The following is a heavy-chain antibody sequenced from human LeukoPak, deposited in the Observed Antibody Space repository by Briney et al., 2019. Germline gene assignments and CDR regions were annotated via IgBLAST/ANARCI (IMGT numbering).Heavy chain of an antibody. J-gene: IGHJ4*02. Sequence: GGSLRLSCAASGFTFSSYGMHWVRRAPGKGLEWVTFIRYDGSNKYYADSVKGRFTISRDNSKNTLYLQMNSLRPEDTAVYYCAKGPLYYYDSSGFDYWGQGTLVTVSS. CDR2: IRYDGSNK. CDR1: GFTFSSYG. V-gene: IGHV3-30*02. D-gene: IGHD3-22*01. CDR3: AKGPLYYYDSSGFDY.